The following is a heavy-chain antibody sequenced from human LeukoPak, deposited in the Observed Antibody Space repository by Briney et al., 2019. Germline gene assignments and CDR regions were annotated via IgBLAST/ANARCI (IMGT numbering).Heavy chain of an antibody. CDR3: ASIVGATARWYFDY. D-gene: IGHD1-26*01. CDR1: GFTVSSNY. V-gene: IGHV3-66*01. CDR2: IYSGGST. J-gene: IGHJ4*02. Sequence: PGGSLRLSCAASGFTVSSNYMSWVRQAPGKGLEWLSFIYSGGSTYYADSVKGRFTISRDNSKNTLYLQMNSLRAEDTAVYYCASIVGATARWYFDYWGQGTLVTVSS.